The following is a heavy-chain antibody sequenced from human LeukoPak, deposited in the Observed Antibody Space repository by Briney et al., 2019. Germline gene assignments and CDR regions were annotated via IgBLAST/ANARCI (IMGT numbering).Heavy chain of an antibody. CDR1: GFTFSSYA. CDR2: ISHDEKNK. D-gene: IGHD3-10*01. V-gene: IGHV3-30*04. Sequence: GGSLRLSCAASGFTFSSYAMHWVRQAPGKGLEWVAVISHDEKNKFYAESVKGRFTISRDNSKNTLFLEMNSLRPEDTAFYYCATTFRGVIISRLDYWGQGTLVTVSS. CDR3: ATTFRGVIISRLDY. J-gene: IGHJ4*02.